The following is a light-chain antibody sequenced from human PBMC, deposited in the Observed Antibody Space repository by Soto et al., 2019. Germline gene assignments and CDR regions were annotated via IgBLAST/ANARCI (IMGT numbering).Light chain of an antibody. CDR3: QQYNSYSPLT. Sequence: DIQMTQSPSILSASVGDRVTITCRASQSISSWLAWYQQKPGKAPKLLIYKASGLESGVPSRFSGSGSGTDSTLTISSLQPDDFATYYCQQYNSYSPLTFGGGTKVDIK. V-gene: IGKV1-5*03. CDR1: QSISSW. J-gene: IGKJ4*01. CDR2: KAS.